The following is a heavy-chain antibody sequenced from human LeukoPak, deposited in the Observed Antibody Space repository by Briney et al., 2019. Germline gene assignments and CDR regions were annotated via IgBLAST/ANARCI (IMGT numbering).Heavy chain of an antibody. CDR2: IYYNRST. J-gene: IGHJ4*02. Sequence: SETLSLTCTVSTGSISTGDYCWSWIRQPPGKGLEGIGYIYYNRSTDYNPSLKNLDTMSVNTSKTPFCLKLSSVSAADTAVYYWSGATYYYDSSGYYYGHHIGYWGQGTLVTVSS. D-gene: IGHD3-22*01. V-gene: IGHV4-30-4*01. CDR3: SGATYYYDSSGYYYGHHIGY. CDR1: TGSISTGDYC.